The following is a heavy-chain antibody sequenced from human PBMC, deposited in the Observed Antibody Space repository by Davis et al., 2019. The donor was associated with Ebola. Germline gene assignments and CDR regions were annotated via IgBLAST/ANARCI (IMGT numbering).Heavy chain of an antibody. D-gene: IGHD3-10*01. V-gene: IGHV1-2*02. CDR3: ARGLLWFGELLYSHNWFDP. J-gene: IGHJ5*02. CDR2: INPISGDT. CDR1: GYTLTDYQ. Sequence: ASVPVSCKASGYTLTDYQMHWVRQAPRQGLEWLGGINPISGDTNYAEKFQGRVTMTRDTSISTAYMELSRLRSDDTAVYYCARGLLWFGELLYSHNWFDPWGQGTLVTVSS.